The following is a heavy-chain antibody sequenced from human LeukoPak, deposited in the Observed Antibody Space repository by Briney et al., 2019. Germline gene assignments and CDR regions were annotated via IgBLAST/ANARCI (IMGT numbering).Heavy chain of an antibody. J-gene: IGHJ4*02. D-gene: IGHD2-2*02. CDR2: IVVGSGNT. V-gene: IGHV1-58*02. CDR1: GFTFTSSA. CDR3: AARFSRDGYTDY. Sequence: ASVKVSCKASGFTFTSSAMQWVRQARGQCLEWIGWIVVGSGNTNYAQEFQERVTITRDMSTSTAYMELSSLRSEDTAVYYCAARFSRDGYTDYWGQGTLVTVSS.